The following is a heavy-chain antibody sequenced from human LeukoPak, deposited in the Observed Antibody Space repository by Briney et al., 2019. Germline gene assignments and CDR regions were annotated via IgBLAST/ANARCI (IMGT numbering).Heavy chain of an antibody. V-gene: IGHV3-64D*09. CDR1: GFSFSSYA. J-gene: IGHJ6*02. CDR2: SSSDGGST. Sequence: GSLRLSCSASGFSFSSYAMYWVRQAPGKGLEYVSASSSDGGSTYYADSVKGRFTISRDNSKNTLYLQMSSLRAEDTAVYYCVKDQGRYYGMDVWGQGTTVTVSS. CDR3: VKDQGRYYGMDV.